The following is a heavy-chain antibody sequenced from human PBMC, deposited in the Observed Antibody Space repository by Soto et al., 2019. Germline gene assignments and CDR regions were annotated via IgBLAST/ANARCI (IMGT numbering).Heavy chain of an antibody. CDR2: TYYRSKWYN. V-gene: IGHV6-1*01. D-gene: IGHD2-2*01. CDR3: ARAGKTEDIVVVPAARKFDWFDP. Sequence: SQTLSLTCAISGDSVSSNSAAWNWIRQSPSRGLEWLGRTYYRSKWYNDYAVSVKSRITINPDTSKNQFSLQLNSVTPEDTAVYYCARAGKTEDIVVVPAARKFDWFDPWGQGTLVTVSS. CDR1: GDSVSSNSAA. J-gene: IGHJ5*02.